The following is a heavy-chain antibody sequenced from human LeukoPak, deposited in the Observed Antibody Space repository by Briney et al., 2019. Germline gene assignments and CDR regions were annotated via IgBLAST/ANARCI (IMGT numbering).Heavy chain of an antibody. V-gene: IGHV4-61*02. J-gene: IGHJ4*02. CDR2: IYTSGST. Sequence: SQTLSLTCTVSGGSISSGSYYWSWIRQPAGKGLEWIGRIYTSGSTNYNPSLKSRVTISVDTSKNQFSLKLSSVAAADTAVYYCARSSGYYYDSSGYIDYWGQGTLVTVSS. CDR1: GGSISSGSYY. CDR3: ARSSGYYYDSSGYIDY. D-gene: IGHD3-22*01.